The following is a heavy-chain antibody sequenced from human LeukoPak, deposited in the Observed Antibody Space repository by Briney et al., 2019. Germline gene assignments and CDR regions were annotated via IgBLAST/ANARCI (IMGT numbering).Heavy chain of an antibody. CDR3: AKDRSAVLWFGELSFGY. CDR1: GLTFSSYD. V-gene: IGHV3-30*18. J-gene: IGHJ4*02. Sequence: GGSLRLSCEASGLTFSSYDMNWVRQAPGKGLEWVAFISHDGSNKYYADSVKGRFTISRDNSKNTLYLQMNSLRPEDTAVYYCAKDRSAVLWFGELSFGYWGQGTLVTVSS. CDR2: ISHDGSNK. D-gene: IGHD3-10*01.